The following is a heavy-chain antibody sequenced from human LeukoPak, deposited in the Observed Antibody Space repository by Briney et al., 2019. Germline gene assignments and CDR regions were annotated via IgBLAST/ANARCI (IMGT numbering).Heavy chain of an antibody. CDR2: ISTSSSYI. Sequence: GGSLRLSCVASRFTFSNYGMDWVRQAPGKGLEWVASISTSSSYIFYADSVKGRFTISRDNPKKSMYLQINSLRAEDTAVYFCVRNRYGYGSGGYSPEHFHHWGQGTLVTVSS. J-gene: IGHJ1*01. D-gene: IGHD2-15*01. CDR3: VRNRYGYGSGGYSPEHFHH. V-gene: IGHV3-21*01. CDR1: RFTFSNYG.